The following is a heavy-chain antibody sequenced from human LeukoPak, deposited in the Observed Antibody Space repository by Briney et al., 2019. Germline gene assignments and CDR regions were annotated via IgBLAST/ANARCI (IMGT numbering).Heavy chain of an antibody. V-gene: IGHV3-66*01. J-gene: IGHJ4*02. Sequence: GGSLRLSCAASGFTVSSNYMSWVRQAPGKGLEWVSVIYSGGSTYYADSVKGRFTISRGNSKNTLYLQMNSLRAEDTAVYYCAREYYYGSGSYYFDYWGQGTLVTVSS. CDR2: IYSGGST. CDR1: GFTVSSNY. CDR3: AREYYYGSGSYYFDY. D-gene: IGHD3-10*01.